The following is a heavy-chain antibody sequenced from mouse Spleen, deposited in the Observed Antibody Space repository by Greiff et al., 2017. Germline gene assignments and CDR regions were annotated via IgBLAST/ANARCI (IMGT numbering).Heavy chain of an antibody. J-gene: IGHJ1*01. CDR3: ARGYYDWYFDV. V-gene: IGHV5-16*01. D-gene: IGHD1-1*01. Sequence: DVQLVESEGGLVQPGSSMKLSCTASGFTFSDYYMAWVRQVPEKGLEWVANINYDGSSTYYLDSLKSRFIISRDNAKNILYLQMSSLKSEDTATYYCARGYYDWYFDVWGAGTTVTVSS. CDR1: GFTFSDYY. CDR2: INYDGSST.